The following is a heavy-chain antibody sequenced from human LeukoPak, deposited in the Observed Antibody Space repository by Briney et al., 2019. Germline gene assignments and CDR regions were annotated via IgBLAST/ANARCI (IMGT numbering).Heavy chain of an antibody. CDR2: ISSNGGST. J-gene: IGHJ4*02. CDR1: AFTFSSYA. CDR3: VKDRGQYCSSTSCYLAIVFDY. D-gene: IGHD2-2*01. V-gene: IGHV3-64D*06. Sequence: GGSLRLSCSVSAFTFSSYAMHWVRRAPGRGLEYVSAISSNGGSTYYADSVKGRFTISRDNSKNTLYLQMSRLRAEDTAVYYCVKDRGQYCSSTSCYLAIVFDYWGQGTLVTVSS.